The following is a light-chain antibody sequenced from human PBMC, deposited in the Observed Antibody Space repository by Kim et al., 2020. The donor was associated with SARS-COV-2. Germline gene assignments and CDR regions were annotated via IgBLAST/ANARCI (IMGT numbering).Light chain of an antibody. CDR1: QSVSSNS. CDR3: QQYGSSPRT. CDR2: GAS. Sequence: PGERATLSCRASQSVSSNSLSWYQQKPGQAPRLLIYGASSRAPGIPDRFSGSGSGTDFTLTISRLEPEDFAVYYCQQYGSSPRTFGQGTKVDIK. J-gene: IGKJ1*01. V-gene: IGKV3-20*01.